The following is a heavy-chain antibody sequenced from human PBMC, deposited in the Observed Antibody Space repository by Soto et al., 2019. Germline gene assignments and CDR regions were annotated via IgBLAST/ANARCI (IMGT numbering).Heavy chain of an antibody. Sequence: QLQLQESGPGLVKPSETLSLTCNASGGSISSTSYAWGWIRQSPGKGLEWIGTIAYSGTIYYKPSNKIRNPISGHTSKNQISLKLSSVTAADTAVYYCARHVHNQGYEYYFDPRGQGTLVTVPS. CDR1: GGSISSTSYA. D-gene: IGHD3-3*01. CDR2: IAYSGTI. J-gene: IGHJ4*02. CDR3: ARHVHNQGYEYYFDP. V-gene: IGHV4-39*01.